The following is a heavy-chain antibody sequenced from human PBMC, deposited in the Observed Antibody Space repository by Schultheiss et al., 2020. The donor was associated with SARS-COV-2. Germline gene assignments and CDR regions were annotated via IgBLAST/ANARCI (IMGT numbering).Heavy chain of an antibody. CDR2: IYSGDNT. D-gene: IGHD2-8*01. CDR3: ASSLTPVRNAFDI. Sequence: GGSLRLSCAASGFTVSSNYMSWVRQAPGKGLEWVSVIYSGDNTYYADSVKGRFTISRDNSKNTPYLQMNSLRAEDTAVYYCASSLTPVRNAFDIWGQGTMVTVSS. J-gene: IGHJ3*02. V-gene: IGHV3-66*02. CDR1: GFTVSSNY.